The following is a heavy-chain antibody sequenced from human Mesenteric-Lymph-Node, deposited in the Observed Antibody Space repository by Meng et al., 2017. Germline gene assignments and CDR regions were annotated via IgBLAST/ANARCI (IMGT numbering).Heavy chain of an antibody. CDR2: INHSGST. Sequence: QVQLQQWGAELLKPSETLSLPCAVYGGSFSGYYWSWIRQPPGKGLEWIGEINHSGSTTYNPSLKSRVTISEDTSKNQFSLKLSSVTAADTVVYYCARGNARFYDILTGYVYWGQGTLVTVSS. CDR1: GGSFSGYY. D-gene: IGHD3-9*01. CDR3: ARGNARFYDILTGYVY. J-gene: IGHJ4*02. V-gene: IGHV4-34*01.